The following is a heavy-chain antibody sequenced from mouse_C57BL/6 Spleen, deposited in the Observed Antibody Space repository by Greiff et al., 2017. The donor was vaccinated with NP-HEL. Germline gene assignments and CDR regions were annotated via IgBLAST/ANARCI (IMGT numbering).Heavy chain of an antibody. CDR2: IYPGSGST. D-gene: IGHD4-1*01. J-gene: IGHJ3*01. Sequence: QVQLQQSGAELVKPGASVKMSCKASGYTFTSYWITWVKQKPGQGLEWIGDIYPGSGSTNYNEKFKSKATLTVDTSSSTAYMQLSSLTSEDSAVYYCAREGTGTLFAYWGQGTLVTVSA. CDR3: AREGTGTLFAY. V-gene: IGHV1-55*01. CDR1: GYTFTSYW.